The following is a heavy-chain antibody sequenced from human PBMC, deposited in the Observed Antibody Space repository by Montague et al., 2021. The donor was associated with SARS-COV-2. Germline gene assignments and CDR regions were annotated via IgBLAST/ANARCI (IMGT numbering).Heavy chain of an antibody. J-gene: IGHJ3*02. CDR1: GASVGSAD. CDR2: FNSVAST. CDR3: ARETRTADAFDI. V-gene: IGHV4-59*02. Sequence: SETLSLTCTVSGASVGSADWGWIRHSPGKGREWIGYFNSVASTTYNPSRKSRATISRDTSKNQFSLKVMSVTAADTAVYYCARETRTADAFDIWGQGTMVTVSS. D-gene: IGHD1-1*01.